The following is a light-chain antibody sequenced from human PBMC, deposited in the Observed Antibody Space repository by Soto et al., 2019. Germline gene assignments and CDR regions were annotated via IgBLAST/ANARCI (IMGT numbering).Light chain of an antibody. CDR2: GAS. J-gene: IGKJ2*01. CDR3: QQYDNWPST. Sequence: EIVMTQSPGTLSVSPGERVTLSCRATQSVNNQLVWYQQKPGQSPRLLIYGASTRATVIPARLSGSGSGAEFTLTISSRQSGDFTVYYCQQYDNWPSTFGQGTKVET. CDR1: QSVNNQ. V-gene: IGKV3D-15*01.